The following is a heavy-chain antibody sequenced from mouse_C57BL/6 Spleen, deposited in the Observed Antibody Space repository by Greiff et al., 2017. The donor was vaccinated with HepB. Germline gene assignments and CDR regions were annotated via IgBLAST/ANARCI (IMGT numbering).Heavy chain of an antibody. D-gene: IGHD2-2*01. CDR1: GYTFTRYW. CDR2: IYPSDSET. Sequence: LQQPGAELVRPGSSVKLSCKASGYTFTRYWMDWVKQRPGQGLEWIGNIYPSDSETHYNQKFKDKATLTVDKSSSTAYMQLSSLTSEDSAVYYCARAGLRRVWDYWGQGTSVTVSS. J-gene: IGHJ4*01. CDR3: ARAGLRRVWDY. V-gene: IGHV1-61*01.